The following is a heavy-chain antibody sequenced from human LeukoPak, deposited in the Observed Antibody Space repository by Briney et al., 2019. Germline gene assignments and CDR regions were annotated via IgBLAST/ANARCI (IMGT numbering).Heavy chain of an antibody. V-gene: IGHV3-7*01. Sequence: SGGSLRLSCAASGFTFRRYWMSWVRQAPGKGLEWVANMKEDGSEKYYVDSVKGRFTISRDNAKNSLYLQMNSLRAEDTAVYYCARGPTMVRGVLGVHYYYYYMDVWGKGTTVTISS. CDR1: GFTFRRYW. J-gene: IGHJ6*03. D-gene: IGHD3-10*01. CDR2: MKEDGSEK. CDR3: ARGPTMVRGVLGVHYYYYYMDV.